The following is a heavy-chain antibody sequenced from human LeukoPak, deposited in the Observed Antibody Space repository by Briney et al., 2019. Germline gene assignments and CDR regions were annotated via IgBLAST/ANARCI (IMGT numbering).Heavy chain of an antibody. Sequence: SETLSLTCTVSGGSISRSSYFWGWIRQPPGKGLEWIGSIYYSGRTYYNLSLKSRVTISVDTSKNQFFLKLSSVTAADTAVYYCAKLPNRSTTCPGGDCYYMDVWGKGTTVTVSS. V-gene: IGHV4-39*01. J-gene: IGHJ6*03. CDR3: AKLPNRSTTCPGGDCYYMDV. CDR1: GGSISRSSYF. D-gene: IGHD2-2*01. CDR2: IYYSGRT.